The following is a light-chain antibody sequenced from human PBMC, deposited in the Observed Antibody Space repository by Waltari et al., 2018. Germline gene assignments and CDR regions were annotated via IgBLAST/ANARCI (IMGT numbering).Light chain of an antibody. CDR2: GVN. J-gene: IGLJ2*01. V-gene: IGLV1-40*01. CDR3: QSYDTTLSVV. Sequence: QSVLTQPPSVSGAPGQMVTISCSGRGSNIGAGYDVHWYRQLPGKAPTLLIYGVNTRPPGVSDRFSGSQFDTSASLAIAGLQADDEADYYCQSYDTTLSVVFGGGTKLTVL. CDR1: GSNIGAGYD.